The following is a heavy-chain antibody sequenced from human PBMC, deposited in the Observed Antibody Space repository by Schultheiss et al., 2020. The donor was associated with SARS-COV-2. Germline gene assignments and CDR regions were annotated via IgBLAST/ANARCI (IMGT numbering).Heavy chain of an antibody. CDR3: ATPPRGETSNY. V-gene: IGHV3-21*01. D-gene: IGHD2-21*01. Sequence: GESLKISCAASGFTFSSYSMNWVRQAPGKGLEWVSSISSSSSYIYYADSVKGRFTISRDNAKNSLYLQMNSLRAEDTAVYYCATPPRGETSNYWGQGTLVTVSS. CDR1: GFTFSSYS. CDR2: ISSSSSYI. J-gene: IGHJ4*02.